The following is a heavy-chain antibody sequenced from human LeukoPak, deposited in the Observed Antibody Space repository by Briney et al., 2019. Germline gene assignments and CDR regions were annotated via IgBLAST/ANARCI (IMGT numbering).Heavy chain of an antibody. V-gene: IGHV4-30-2*01. CDR3: ARAKGYCSSTSCSYYFDY. CDR2: IYHSGST. CDR1: GGSISSGGYS. J-gene: IGHJ4*02. Sequence: PSETLSLTCAVSGGSISSGGYSRSWLRQPPGKGLEWIGYIYHSGSTYYNPSLKSRVTISVDRSKNQFSLKLSSVTAADTAVYYCARAKGYCSSTSCSYYFDYWGQGTLVTVSS. D-gene: IGHD2-2*01.